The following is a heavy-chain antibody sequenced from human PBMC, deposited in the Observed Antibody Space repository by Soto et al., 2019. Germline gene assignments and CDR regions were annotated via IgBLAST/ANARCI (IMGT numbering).Heavy chain of an antibody. CDR2: ISSSRSYI. D-gene: IGHD3-22*01. J-gene: IGHJ4*02. CDR3: ASHPRDSSGYWYYFDY. V-gene: IGHV3-21*01. Sequence: EVQLVESGGGLVKPGGSLRLSCAASGFTFSSYSMNWVRQAPGKGLEWVSSISSSRSYIYYADSVKGRFTISRDNAKNALYLQMTSLRAEDTAVYYCASHPRDSSGYWYYFDYWGQGTLVTVSS. CDR1: GFTFSSYS.